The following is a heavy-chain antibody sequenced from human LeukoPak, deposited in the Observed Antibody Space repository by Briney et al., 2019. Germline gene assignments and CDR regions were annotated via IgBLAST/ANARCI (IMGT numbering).Heavy chain of an antibody. CDR3: AKDRGYDFWSGYFDY. J-gene: IGHJ4*02. D-gene: IGHD3-3*01. CDR1: GFTFDDYA. V-gene: IGHV3-43*02. CDR2: ISGDGGST. Sequence: PGGSLRLSCAASGFTFDDYAMHWVRQAAGKGLEWVSLISGDGGSTYYADSVNGRFTISRDNSKNSLYLQMNSLRTEDTALYYCAKDRGYDFWSGYFDYWGQGTLVTVSS.